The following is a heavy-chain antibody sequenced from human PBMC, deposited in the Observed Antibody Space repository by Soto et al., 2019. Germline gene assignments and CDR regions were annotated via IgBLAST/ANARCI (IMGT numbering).Heavy chain of an antibody. CDR1: GGSISSGGYY. CDR3: ASERSGYSSSWHDY. V-gene: IGHV4-31*03. D-gene: IGHD6-13*01. J-gene: IGHJ4*02. Sequence: QVQLQESGPGLVKPSQTLSLTCTVSGGSISSGGYYWSWIRQHPGKGLEWIGYIYYSGSTYYNPSLKSRVTTSVDTSKNQFSLKLSSVTAADTAVHYCASERSGYSSSWHDYWGQGTLVTVSS. CDR2: IYYSGST.